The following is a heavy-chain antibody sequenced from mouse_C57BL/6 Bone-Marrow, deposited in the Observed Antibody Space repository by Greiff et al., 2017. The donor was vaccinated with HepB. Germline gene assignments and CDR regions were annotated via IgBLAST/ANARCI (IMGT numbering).Heavy chain of an antibody. CDR3: TINSAYFDY. J-gene: IGHJ2*01. Sequence: EVMLVESGEGLVKPGGSLKLSCAASGFTFSSYAMSWVRQTPEKRLEWVAYISSGGDYIYYADTVKGRFTISRDNARNTLYLQMSSLKSEDSAMYYCTINSAYFDYWGQGTTLTVSS. CDR1: GFTFSSYA. V-gene: IGHV5-9-1*02. D-gene: IGHD2-12*01. CDR2: ISSGGDYI.